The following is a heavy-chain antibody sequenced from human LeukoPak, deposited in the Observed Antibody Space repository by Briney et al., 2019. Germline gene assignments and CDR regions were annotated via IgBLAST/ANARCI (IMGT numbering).Heavy chain of an antibody. Sequence: GGSLRLSCAASGFSFNSYAMSWVRQSPGKGLEWVSDINTSGTDTVYADSVVGRFTISRDNSKNTLYLQLSGLRDEDTALYYCTKKEPGPQPFDSWGLGTLVTVSS. J-gene: IGHJ4*02. CDR2: INTSGTDT. CDR1: GFSFNSYA. V-gene: IGHV3-23*01. CDR3: TKKEPGPQPFDS.